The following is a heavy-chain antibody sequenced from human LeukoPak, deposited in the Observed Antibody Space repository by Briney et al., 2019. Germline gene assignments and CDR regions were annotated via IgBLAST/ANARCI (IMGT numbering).Heavy chain of an antibody. J-gene: IGHJ6*03. V-gene: IGHV1-24*01. CDR3: ARVQYYYDSSGYYEYYYYYYMDV. CDR1: GYTLTELS. Sequence: ASVKVSCKVSGYTLTELSMHWVRQAPGKGLEWMGGFDPEDGETIYAQKFQGRVTMTEDTSTDTAYMELSSLRSEDTAVYYCARVQYYYDSSGYYEYYYYYYMDVWGKGTTVTVSS. D-gene: IGHD3-22*01. CDR2: FDPEDGET.